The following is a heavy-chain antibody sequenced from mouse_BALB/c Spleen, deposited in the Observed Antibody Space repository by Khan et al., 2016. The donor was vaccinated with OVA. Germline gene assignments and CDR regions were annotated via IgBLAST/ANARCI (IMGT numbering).Heavy chain of an antibody. J-gene: IGHJ2*01. V-gene: IGHV3-2*02. CDR2: ISYSGRP. Sequence: EVQLQESGPGLVRPSQSLSLTCTVTGYSITSDSAWNWIRQFPENKLEWMGYISYSGRPSYNPSLKSRISITRDTSKNQFFLPLNSVTTEDTATYYCARSVTMTTVVATDLDYWGQGTTLTVSS. CDR3: ARSVTMTTVVATDLDY. CDR1: GYSITSDSA. D-gene: IGHD1-1*01.